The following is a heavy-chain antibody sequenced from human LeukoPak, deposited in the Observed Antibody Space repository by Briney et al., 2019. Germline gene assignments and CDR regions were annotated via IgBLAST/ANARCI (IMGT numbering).Heavy chain of an antibody. V-gene: IGHV3-21*01. CDR1: GFTFSSYS. Sequence: PGGSLRLSCAASGFTFSSYSMTWVRQAPGKGLEWVSSISSSSSYICYADSVKGRFTISRDNAKNSLYLQMNSLRAEDTAVYYCARDAYYYDSSGRIKRFDYWGQGTLVTVSS. CDR2: ISSSSSYI. J-gene: IGHJ4*02. CDR3: ARDAYYYDSSGRIKRFDY. D-gene: IGHD3-22*01.